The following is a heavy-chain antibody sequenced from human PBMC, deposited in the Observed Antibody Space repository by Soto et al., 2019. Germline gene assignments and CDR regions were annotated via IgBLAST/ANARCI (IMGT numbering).Heavy chain of an antibody. D-gene: IGHD3-22*01. CDR1: GGPFSGYY. CDR2: INHSGST. CDR3: ARGRGHYYDSSGYYDY. V-gene: IGHV4-34*01. Sequence: SETLSLTCAVYGGPFSGYYWSWIRQPPGKGLEWIGEINHSGSTNYNPSLKGRVTISVDTSKNQFSLKLSSVTAADTAVYYCARGRGHYYDSSGYYDYWGQGTLVTVSS. J-gene: IGHJ4*02.